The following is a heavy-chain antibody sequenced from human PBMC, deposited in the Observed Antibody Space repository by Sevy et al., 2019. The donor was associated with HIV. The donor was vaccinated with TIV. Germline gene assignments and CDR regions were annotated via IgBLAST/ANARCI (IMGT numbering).Heavy chain of an antibody. CDR2: INHSGST. CDR3: ARVPRTNWGWYNWFDP. J-gene: IGHJ5*02. CDR1: GGSFSGYY. Sequence: SETLSLTCAVYGGSFSGYYWSWIRQPPGKGLELIGEINHSGSTNYNPSLKSRVTISVDTSKNQFSLKLSSVTAADTAVYYCARVPRTNWGWYNWFDPWGQGTLVTVSS. V-gene: IGHV4-34*01. D-gene: IGHD7-27*01.